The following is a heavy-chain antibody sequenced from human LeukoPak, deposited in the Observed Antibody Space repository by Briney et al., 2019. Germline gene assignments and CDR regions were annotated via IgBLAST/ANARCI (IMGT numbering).Heavy chain of an antibody. D-gene: IGHD3-10*01. CDR1: GYTFNGYY. CDR3: ARGPSITMVRGGQWYYYMDV. V-gene: IGHV1-2*02. Sequence: ASMKVSCKASGYTFNGYYIHWVRQAPGQGPEWMGWLDPKSGGTKYAQRFQGRVTMTWDTSISTAYMDLARLRSDDTAVYYCARGPSITMVRGGQWYYYMDVWGKGTTVTISS. J-gene: IGHJ6*03. CDR2: LDPKSGGT.